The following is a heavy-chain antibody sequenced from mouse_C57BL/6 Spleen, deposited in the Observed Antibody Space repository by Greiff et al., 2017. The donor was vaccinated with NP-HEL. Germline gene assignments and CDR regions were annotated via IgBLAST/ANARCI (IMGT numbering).Heavy chain of an antibody. Sequence: QVQLQQPGAELVRPGSSVKLSCKASGYTFTSYWMHWAKQRPIQGLEWIGNIDPSDSETHYNQKFKDKATVTVDKSSSTAYMQLSSLTSEDSAVYYCARGYDYDDGYAMDYWGQGTSVTVSS. J-gene: IGHJ4*01. D-gene: IGHD2-4*01. V-gene: IGHV1-52*01. CDR3: ARGYDYDDGYAMDY. CDR1: GYTFTSYW. CDR2: IDPSDSET.